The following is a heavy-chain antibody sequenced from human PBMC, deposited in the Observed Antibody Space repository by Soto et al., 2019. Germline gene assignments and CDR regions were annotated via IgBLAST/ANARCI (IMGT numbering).Heavy chain of an antibody. Sequence: QVHLVESGGGVVQPGRSLRLSCAASGFTFSNNGMHWVRQAPGKGLEWMGVISYEGSEKYYAGSVKGRFTISRDNSKNKLYLQMDTQRAEDTAIYCCVKDKGAAAGFDYWGQGILVTVSS. V-gene: IGHV3-30*18. D-gene: IGHD6-13*01. CDR1: GFTFSNNG. CDR2: ISYEGSEK. CDR3: VKDKGAAAGFDY. J-gene: IGHJ4*02.